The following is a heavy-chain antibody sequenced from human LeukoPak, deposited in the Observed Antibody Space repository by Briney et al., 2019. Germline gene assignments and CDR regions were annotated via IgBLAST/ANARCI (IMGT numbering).Heavy chain of an antibody. D-gene: IGHD3-10*01. J-gene: IGHJ4*02. CDR2: INSDGKTT. Sequence: GGSLRLSCAASGFTFSSYWMYWVRQAPGKGLVWVSRINSDGKTTNYADCVKGRFTISRDNAKNTLYLQMNSLRAEDTAVYYCTRDITLTRGGRSDYWGQGTLVTVSA. CDR1: GFTFSSYW. CDR3: TRDITLTRGGRSDY. V-gene: IGHV3-74*01.